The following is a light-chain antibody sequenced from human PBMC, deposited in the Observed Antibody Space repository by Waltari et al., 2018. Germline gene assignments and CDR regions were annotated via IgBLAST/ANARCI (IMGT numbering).Light chain of an antibody. J-gene: IGKJ1*01. CDR1: QNLITV. CDR2: GAS. CDR3: QQSYSTPRT. V-gene: IGKV1-39*01. Sequence: DILLTQSPSSLSASVGNRVNITCRAIQNLITVLNWDQHKPGKAPKFLIYGASTLQNGVPSRFSGFGSGTDFTLTLTGLQPGDIATYYCQQSYSTPRTFGQGTKVELK.